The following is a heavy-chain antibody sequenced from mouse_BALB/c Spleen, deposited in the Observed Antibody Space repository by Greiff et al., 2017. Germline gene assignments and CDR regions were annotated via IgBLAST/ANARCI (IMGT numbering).Heavy chain of an antibody. CDR1: GFTFSDYY. CDR3: ARDLATTAAY. D-gene: IGHD1-2*01. J-gene: IGHJ3*01. CDR2: ISDGGSYT. Sequence: EVKLVESGGGLVKPGGSLKLSCAASGFTFSDYYMYWVRQTPEKRLEWVATISDGGSYTYYPDSVKGRFTISRDNAKNNLYLQMSSLKSEDTAMYSCARDLATTAAYWGQGTLVTVSA. V-gene: IGHV5-4*02.